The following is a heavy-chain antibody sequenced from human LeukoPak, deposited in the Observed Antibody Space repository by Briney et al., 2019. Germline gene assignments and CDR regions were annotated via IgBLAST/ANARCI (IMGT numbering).Heavy chain of an antibody. J-gene: IGHJ4*02. V-gene: IGHV3-11*01. CDR3: ARGGSELELRYFDY. D-gene: IGHD1-7*01. CDR1: GFTFSDYY. CDR2: ISSSGSTI. Sequence: PGGSLRLSCAASGFTFSDYYMSWIRQAPGKGLEWVSYISSSGSTIHYADSVKGRFTISRDNAKNSLYLQMNSLGAEDTAVYYCARGGSELELRYFDYWGQGTLVTVSS.